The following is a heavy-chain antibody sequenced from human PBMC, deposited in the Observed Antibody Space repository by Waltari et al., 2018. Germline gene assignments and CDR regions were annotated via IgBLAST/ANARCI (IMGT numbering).Heavy chain of an antibody. Sequence: QVQLVQSGAEVKKPGSSVKVSCKASGGTFSSYAISWVRQAPGQGLEWMGGIIPIFGTANYAQKFQGRVTITTDESTSTAYMELSSLRSEDTAVYYCASTPPSYYDFWSGYYAFDIWGQGTMVTVSS. V-gene: IGHV1-69*05. J-gene: IGHJ3*02. CDR1: GGTFSSYA. D-gene: IGHD3-3*01. CDR2: IIPIFGTA. CDR3: ASTPPSYYDFWSGYYAFDI.